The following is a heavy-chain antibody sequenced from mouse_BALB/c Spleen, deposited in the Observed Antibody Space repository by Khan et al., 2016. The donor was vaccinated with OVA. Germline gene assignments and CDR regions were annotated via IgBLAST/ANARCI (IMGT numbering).Heavy chain of an antibody. CDR1: GYSFTGYF. Sequence: VQLKESGPELVKPGASVKISCTASGYSFTGYFMNWVMQSHGKSLEWIGHINPHIGEAFYNQKFKGKATLTVDESSSTAHMELRSLASEDSAVYYCARKNGSDFDYWGQGTTLTVSS. D-gene: IGHD1-1*01. V-gene: IGHV1-20*02. J-gene: IGHJ2*01. CDR3: ARKNGSDFDY. CDR2: INPHIGEA.